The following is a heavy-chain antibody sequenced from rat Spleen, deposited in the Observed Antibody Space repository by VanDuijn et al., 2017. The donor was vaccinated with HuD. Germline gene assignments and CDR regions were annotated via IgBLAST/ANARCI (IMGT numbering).Heavy chain of an antibody. CDR3: TRDVYHGSDY. D-gene: IGHD1-6*01. V-gene: IGHV5-20*01. Sequence: EVQLVESGGGLVQPGGSLKLSCAASGFTFVDYDMAWVRQTPTKGLEWIASINTGGSTYYPDSVKGRFTISRDNAKSTLYLQMNSLRSEDTATYYCTRDVYHGSDYWGQGVMVTVSS. J-gene: IGHJ2*01. CDR2: INTGGST. CDR1: GFTFVDYD.